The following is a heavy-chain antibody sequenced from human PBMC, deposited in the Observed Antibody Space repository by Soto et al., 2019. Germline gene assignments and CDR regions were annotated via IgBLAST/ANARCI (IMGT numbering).Heavy chain of an antibody. D-gene: IGHD5-18*01. CDR1: GGSFSGYY. Sequence: QVQLQQWGAGLLKPSETLSLTCAVYGGSFSGYYWSWIRQPPGKGLEWIGEINHSGSTNYNPSLKSRVTISVDTSKNQFSLKLSSVTAADTAVYYCASLPGWETAMVPWGQGTLVTVSS. J-gene: IGHJ5*02. CDR3: ASLPGWETAMVP. V-gene: IGHV4-34*01. CDR2: INHSGST.